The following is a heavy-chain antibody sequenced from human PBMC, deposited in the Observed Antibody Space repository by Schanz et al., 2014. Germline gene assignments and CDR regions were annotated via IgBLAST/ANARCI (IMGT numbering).Heavy chain of an antibody. CDR3: ARATTAWPFDL. Sequence: QEEMVQSGAEVKRPGASVKVSCKASGYTFISYVVSWVRQGPEERLEWLGWINVANGHTDYAQKFQGRVTMTTDTATTTAAMEPRSLRLAHPAVYYWARATTAWPFDLWGQGTLVTVSS. D-gene: IGHD4-17*01. CDR2: INVANGHT. CDR1: GYTFISYV. J-gene: IGHJ4*02. V-gene: IGHV1-18*04.